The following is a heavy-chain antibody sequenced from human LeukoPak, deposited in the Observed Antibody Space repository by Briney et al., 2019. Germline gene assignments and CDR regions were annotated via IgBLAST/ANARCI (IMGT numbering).Heavy chain of an antibody. CDR2: IYSGGST. J-gene: IGHJ4*02. Sequence: GGSLRLSCAASGFTVSSNYMSWVRQAPGNGLEWVSVIYSGGSTYYADSVKGRFTISRHNSKHTLYLQMNSLRAEDTAVYYCARVYSSSSPYFDYWGQGTLVTVSS. CDR3: ARVYSSSSPYFDY. D-gene: IGHD6-6*01. CDR1: GFTVSSNY. V-gene: IGHV3-53*04.